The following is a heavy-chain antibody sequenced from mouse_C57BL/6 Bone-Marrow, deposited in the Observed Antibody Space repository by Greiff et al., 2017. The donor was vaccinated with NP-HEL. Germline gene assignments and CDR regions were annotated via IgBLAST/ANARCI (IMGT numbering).Heavy chain of an antibody. CDR2: INPSSGYT. Sequence: QVQLQQSGAELAKPGASVKLSCKASGYTFTSYWMHWVKQRPGQGLEWIGYINPSSGYTKYNQKFKDKAPLTADKSSSTAYMQLSSLTYEDSAVYYCARFDYYGSSPWYFDVWGTGTTVTVSS. V-gene: IGHV1-7*01. J-gene: IGHJ1*03. D-gene: IGHD1-1*01. CDR1: GYTFTSYW. CDR3: ARFDYYGSSPWYFDV.